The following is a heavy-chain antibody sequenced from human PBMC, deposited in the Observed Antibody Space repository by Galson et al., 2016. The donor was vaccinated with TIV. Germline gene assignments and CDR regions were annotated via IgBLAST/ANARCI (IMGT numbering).Heavy chain of an antibody. CDR2: FDPENDRA. CDR3: ATARLGIFNYFDS. Sequence: SVKVSCKVSGYTLSDLSMHWLRQAPGKGLEWMGGFDPENDRAIYAQRFKGRVTMTDDTSTDTSSLELRRLRSDDTAVYFCATARLGIFNYFDSWGQGTLVTVSS. J-gene: IGHJ4*02. CDR1: GYTLSDLS. D-gene: IGHD3-9*01. V-gene: IGHV1-24*01.